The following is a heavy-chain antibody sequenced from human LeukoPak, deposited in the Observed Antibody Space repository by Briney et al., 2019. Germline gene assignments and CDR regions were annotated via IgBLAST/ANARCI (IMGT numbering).Heavy chain of an antibody. J-gene: IGHJ6*03. Sequence: SETLSLTCTVSGGSISCGGYYWSWIRQPPGKGLEWIGYIYHSGSTYYNPSLKSRVTISVDTSKNQFSLKLRSVTAADTAVYYCARKARTSGYYYYMDVWGKGTTVTVSS. D-gene: IGHD1-7*01. CDR2: IYHSGST. V-gene: IGHV4-30-2*02. CDR3: ARKARTSGYYYYMDV. CDR1: GGSISCGGYY.